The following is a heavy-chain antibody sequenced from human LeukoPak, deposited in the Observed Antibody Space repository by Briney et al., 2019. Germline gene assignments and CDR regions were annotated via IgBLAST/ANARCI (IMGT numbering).Heavy chain of an antibody. Sequence: PGGSLRLSCAASGFTVSSNYMSWVRQAPGKGLEWVSVIYSGGSTYYADSVKGRFTISRDNSKNTLYLQMNSLRAEDTAVYYCARETHWNYVANYGMDVWGQGTTVTVSS. CDR1: GFTVSSNY. D-gene: IGHD1-7*01. CDR2: IYSGGST. J-gene: IGHJ6*02. CDR3: ARETHWNYVANYGMDV. V-gene: IGHV3-53*01.